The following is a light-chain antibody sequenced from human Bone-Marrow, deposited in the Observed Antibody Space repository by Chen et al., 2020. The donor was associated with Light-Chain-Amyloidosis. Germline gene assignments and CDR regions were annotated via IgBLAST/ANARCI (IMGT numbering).Light chain of an antibody. CDR1: QSVSGGY. V-gene: IGKV3-20*01. J-gene: IGKJ2*01. CDR2: GAS. CDR3: QQYGSSPMYT. Sequence: LVLTQSPDTLSLSPGDRATLSCRARQSVSGGYSAEYQHKPGQAPRFLIYGASKRATGIPDRFSVSGSGTDFTLTISRLEPEDFAVYYCQQYGSSPMYTFGQGTRLEIK.